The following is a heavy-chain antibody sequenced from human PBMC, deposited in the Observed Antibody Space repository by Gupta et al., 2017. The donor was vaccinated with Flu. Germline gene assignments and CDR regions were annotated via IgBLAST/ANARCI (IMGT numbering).Heavy chain of an antibody. CDR2: VDPEDGET. CDR3: ARAIASPGDDWFDP. Sequence: MHWVRQAPGKGLEWMGLVDPEDGETRFAENFQGRITMIADMSTKTIYMELNNVTSDDTAIYYCARAIASPGDDWFDPWGHGTLLTVSS. V-gene: IGHV1-69-2*01. J-gene: IGHJ5*02. D-gene: IGHD3-10*01.